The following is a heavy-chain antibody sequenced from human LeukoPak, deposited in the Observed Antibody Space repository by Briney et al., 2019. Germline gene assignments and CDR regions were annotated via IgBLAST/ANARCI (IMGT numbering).Heavy chain of an antibody. CDR1: GGSISSYC. CDR3: ASSDSSGYLTTSGSNFDY. D-gene: IGHD3-22*01. CDR2: IYTSGST. V-gene: IGHV4-4*07. Sequence: SETLSLTCTASGGSISSYCWSWIRQPAGKGLEWIGRIYTSGSTNYNPSLKSRVTMSVDTSKNQFSLKLSSVTAADTAVYYCASSDSSGYLTTSGSNFDYWGQGTLVTVSS. J-gene: IGHJ4*02.